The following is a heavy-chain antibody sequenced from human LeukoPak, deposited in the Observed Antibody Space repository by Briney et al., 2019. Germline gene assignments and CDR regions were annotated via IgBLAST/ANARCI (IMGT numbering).Heavy chain of an antibody. CDR3: AKDLWGYSYGPYFDY. CDR1: GLTVSSNN. V-gene: IGHV3-53*01. D-gene: IGHD5-18*01. CDR2: IYAGGSM. Sequence: GGSLRLSCAASGLTVSSNNISWVRQAPGQGLEWVSVIYAGGSMYYADSVKGRFTISRDNSKNTLYLQMNSLRAEDTAVYYCAKDLWGYSYGPYFDYWGQGTLVTVSS. J-gene: IGHJ4*02.